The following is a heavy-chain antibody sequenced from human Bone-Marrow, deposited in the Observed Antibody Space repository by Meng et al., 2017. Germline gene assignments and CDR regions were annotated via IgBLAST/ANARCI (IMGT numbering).Heavy chain of an antibody. CDR3: ARDRSSLLSLGYCSSTSCYGGYFDY. CDR2: ISSSSSYI. V-gene: IGHV3-21*01. D-gene: IGHD2-2*01. Sequence: GESLKISCAASGFTFDDYGMNWVRQAPGKGLEWVSSISSSSSYIYYADSVKGRFTISRDNAKNSLYLQKNSLRAEDTAVYYCARDRSSLLSLGYCSSTSCYGGYFDYWGQGTLVTVSS. J-gene: IGHJ4*02. CDR1: GFTFDDYG.